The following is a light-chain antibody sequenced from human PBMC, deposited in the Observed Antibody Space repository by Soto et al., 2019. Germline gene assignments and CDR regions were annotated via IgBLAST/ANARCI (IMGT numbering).Light chain of an antibody. V-gene: IGKV1-33*01. Sequence: DIQMTQSPSSLSASVGDRVTITCQASQDISNYLNWYQQKPGKAPKLLIYDASNLETCVPSRFSGSGSGTDFTFTISSLQPEDIATYYCQQYDNPSLTFGGGTKVEIK. J-gene: IGKJ4*01. CDR1: QDISNY. CDR2: DAS. CDR3: QQYDNPSLT.